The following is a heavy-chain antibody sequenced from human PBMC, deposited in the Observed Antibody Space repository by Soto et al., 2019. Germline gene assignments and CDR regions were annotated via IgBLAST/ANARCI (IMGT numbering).Heavy chain of an antibody. CDR1: GFTFSNAW. J-gene: IGHJ6*03. D-gene: IGHD4-17*01. CDR2: IKSKTDGGTT. V-gene: IGHV3-15*01. Sequence: EVQLVESGGGLVKPVGSLRLSCAASGFTFSNAWMSWVRQAPGKGLEWVGRIKSKTDGGTTDYAAPVKGRFTISRDDSKNTLYLQMNSLKTEDTAVYYCTTDSLRGDYLGYSYYYYMDVWGKGTTVTVSS. CDR3: TTDSLRGDYLGYSYYYYMDV.